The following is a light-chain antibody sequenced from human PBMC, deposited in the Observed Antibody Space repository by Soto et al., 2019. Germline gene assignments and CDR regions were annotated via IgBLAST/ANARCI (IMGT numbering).Light chain of an antibody. J-gene: IGLJ1*01. V-gene: IGLV2-14*01. CDR2: DVS. CDR3: SPYTSSSSNYV. CDR1: SSDVGGYNY. Sequence: QSALTQPASVSGSPGQSITISCTGTSSDVGGYNYVSWYQQHPGKAPKLMIYDVSNRPSGVSNRFSGSKSGNTASLTISGLQAEDEADYYCSPYTSSSSNYVFGTGTKLTVL.